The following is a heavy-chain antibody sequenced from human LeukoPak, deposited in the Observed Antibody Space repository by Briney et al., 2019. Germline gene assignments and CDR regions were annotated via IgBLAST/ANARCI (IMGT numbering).Heavy chain of an antibody. J-gene: IGHJ4*02. CDR1: GFTFRNYG. D-gene: IGHD4-17*01. CDR3: ARDDYGDYVKIDY. Sequence: PGGSLRLSCAVSGFTFRNYGMHWVRQAPGKGLEWVAIIWYDGSNKYYADSVKGRFTISRDNSKNTLYLEMNSLRAEDTAIYYCARDDYGDYVKIDYWGRGTLVTVSS. V-gene: IGHV3-33*01. CDR2: IWYDGSNK.